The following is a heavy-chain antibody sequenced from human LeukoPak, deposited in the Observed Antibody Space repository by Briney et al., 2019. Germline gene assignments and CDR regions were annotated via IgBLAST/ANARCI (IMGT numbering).Heavy chain of an antibody. V-gene: IGHV3-7*01. CDR3: VVVITLFDY. D-gene: IGHD3-22*01. CDR1: GLTFSSYW. Sequence: GGPLRLSCAASGLTFSSYWMSWVRQAPGKGLEWVANIKQDGREKYYVDSVKGRFTISRDNAKNSLYLQMNSLRAEDTAVYYCVVVITLFDYWGQGTLVTVSS. CDR2: IKQDGREK. J-gene: IGHJ4*02.